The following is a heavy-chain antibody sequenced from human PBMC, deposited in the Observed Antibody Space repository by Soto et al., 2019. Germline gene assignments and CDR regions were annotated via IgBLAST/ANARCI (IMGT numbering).Heavy chain of an antibody. D-gene: IGHD3-3*01. CDR2: ISSSSSYI. V-gene: IGHV3-21*01. J-gene: IGHJ4*02. CDR1: GFTFSSYS. Sequence: EVQLVESGGGLVKPGGSLRLSCAASGFTFSSYSMNWVRQAPGKGLVWVSSISSSSSYIYYADSVKGRFTISRDTAKNSLYLQMNSLRAEDPAVYYCARDPHYAFWSGYPTAPFDYCGQGTLVTVSS. CDR3: ARDPHYAFWSGYPTAPFDY.